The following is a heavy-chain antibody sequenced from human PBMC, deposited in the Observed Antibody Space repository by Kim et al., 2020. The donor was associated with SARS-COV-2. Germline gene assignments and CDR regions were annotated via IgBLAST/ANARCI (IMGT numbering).Heavy chain of an antibody. CDR3: ARDRGGDRTFDY. Sequence: GGSLRLSCAASGFIFSTYGIHWVRQAPGKGLEWVAVIWDDGTNKYYADSVKGRFTISRDNSKNSLYLQMNSLRADDTAVYYCARDRGGDRTFDYWGQGTLVTVSS. D-gene: IGHD4-17*01. V-gene: IGHV3-33*01. CDR2: IWDDGTNK. CDR1: GFIFSTYG. J-gene: IGHJ4*02.